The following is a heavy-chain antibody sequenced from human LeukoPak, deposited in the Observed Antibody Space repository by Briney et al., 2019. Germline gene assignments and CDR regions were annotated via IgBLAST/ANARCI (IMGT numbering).Heavy chain of an antibody. Sequence: GGSLRLSCAASGFTFRSYWMSWVRQAPGKGLEWVANIKPDGSEQYFVDSVKGRFTVSRDNAKNTLYLQMNSLRAEDTAVYYCAKDQPPLWIVVVTAPDDYWGQGTLVTVSS. CDR2: IKPDGSEQ. V-gene: IGHV3-7*03. D-gene: IGHD2-21*02. CDR3: AKDQPPLWIVVVTAPDDY. CDR1: GFTFRSYW. J-gene: IGHJ4*02.